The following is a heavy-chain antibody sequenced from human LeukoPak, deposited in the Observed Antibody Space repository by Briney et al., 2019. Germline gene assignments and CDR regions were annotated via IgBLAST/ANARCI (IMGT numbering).Heavy chain of an antibody. V-gene: IGHV3-7*01. CDR3: ARDRLERLDF. CDR2: IKEGGSEK. J-gene: IGHJ4*02. D-gene: IGHD1-1*01. Sequence: GGSLRLSCAASGFTFSSYSMNWVRQAPGKGLEWVANIKEGGSEKTYVDSVKGRVTISRDNAKNSAYLQIDSLRVEATAVYYCARDRLERLDFWGQGTLVTVSS. CDR1: GFTFSSYS.